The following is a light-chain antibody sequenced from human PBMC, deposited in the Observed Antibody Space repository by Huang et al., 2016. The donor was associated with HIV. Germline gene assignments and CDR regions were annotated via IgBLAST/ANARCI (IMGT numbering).Light chain of an antibody. CDR3: QQYDIHPLT. Sequence: IRMTQSPSSLSASTGDRVTITCLANQDINNFLAWYQQRPGSVPKLLIDAAATVQSGVPSRFSGNGSGTDFTLTIGCLHSEDVATYYCQQYDIHPLTFGPGTRVDIK. V-gene: IGKV1-8*01. CDR2: AAA. J-gene: IGKJ3*01. CDR1: QDINNF.